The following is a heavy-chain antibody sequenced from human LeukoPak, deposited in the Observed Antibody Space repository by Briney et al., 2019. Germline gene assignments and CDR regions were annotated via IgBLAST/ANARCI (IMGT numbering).Heavy chain of an antibody. CDR2: IVVGSGNT. CDR1: GFTFTSSA. Sequence: SVEVSCKASGFTFTSSAMQWVRQARGQRLEWIGWIVVGSGNTNYAQKFQGRVTMTRDMSTSTVYMELSSLRSEDTAVYYCARDLSLGSIAAAGLWGQGTLVTVSS. V-gene: IGHV1-58*02. CDR3: ARDLSLGSIAAAGL. D-gene: IGHD6-13*01. J-gene: IGHJ4*02.